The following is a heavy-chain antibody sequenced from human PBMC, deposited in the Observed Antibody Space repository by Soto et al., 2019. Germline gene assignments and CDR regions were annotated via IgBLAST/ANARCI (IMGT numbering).Heavy chain of an antibody. J-gene: IGHJ5*02. CDR1: GFPFSNAW. D-gene: IGHD3-10*01. V-gene: IGHV3-23*01. CDR2: ISGSGISL. CDR3: AKDHKFGEPP. Sequence: GSLRLSCASSGFPFSNAWMSWVRQAPGKGLEWVSSISGSGISLYYADSVKGRFTISRDNSKNTLYLQMNSLRAEDTAVYYCAKDHKFGEPPWGQGTLVTVSS.